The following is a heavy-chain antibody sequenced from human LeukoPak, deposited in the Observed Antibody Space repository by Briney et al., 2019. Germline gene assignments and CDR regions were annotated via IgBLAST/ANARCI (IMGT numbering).Heavy chain of an antibody. CDR3: ARGGGTFDY. CDR2: VYYNGIT. J-gene: IGHJ4*02. D-gene: IGHD2-15*01. CDR1: GGSFSSYY. Sequence: PSETLSLTCSVSGGSFSSYYWSWIRQPPGKGLEWIGYVYYNGITNYNPSLKSRVTMSIDTSRDQFSLKLNSVAAAGTAVYYCARGGGTFDYWGQGTLVTVSS. V-gene: IGHV4-59*01.